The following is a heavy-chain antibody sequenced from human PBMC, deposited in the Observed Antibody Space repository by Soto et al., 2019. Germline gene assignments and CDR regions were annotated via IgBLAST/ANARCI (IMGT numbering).Heavy chain of an antibody. CDR1: GFTFSSYE. V-gene: IGHV3-48*03. J-gene: IGHJ4*02. CDR3: ARANKWLADFDY. CDR2: ISSSGSTI. Sequence: GGSLRLSCAASGFTFSSYEINWGRQAPGKGLEWVSYISSSGSTIYYADSVKGRFTISRDNAKNSLYLQMNSLRAEDTAVYYCARANKWLADFDYWGQGTLVTVSS. D-gene: IGHD6-19*01.